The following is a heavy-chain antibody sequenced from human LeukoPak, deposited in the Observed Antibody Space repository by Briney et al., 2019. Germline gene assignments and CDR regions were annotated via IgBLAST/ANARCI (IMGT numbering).Heavy chain of an antibody. J-gene: IGHJ4*02. V-gene: IGHV3-23*01. CDR2: IGDSGDPT. CDR3: AKDARRSSGWYFFDH. Sequence: GGSLRLSCAASGFTFSSYAMSWVRQAPGKGLEWVSVIGDSGDPTYYADSVKGRFTISRDNSKNTLYLQMNSLRAEDTALYYCAKDARRSSGWYFFDHWGQGTLVTVSS. CDR1: GFTFSSYA. D-gene: IGHD6-19*01.